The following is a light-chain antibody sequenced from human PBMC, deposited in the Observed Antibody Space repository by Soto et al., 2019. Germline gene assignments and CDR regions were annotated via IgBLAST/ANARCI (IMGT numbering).Light chain of an antibody. Sequence: QSVLTQPPSASATPGQRVPISCSGGTSNIGTNTVNWYQQRPGAAPKLLIYSNNLRPSGVPDRFSGSKSGTSASLAISGLQSEDEADYYCAAWDDSLSGVVFGGGTKVPS. CDR1: TSNIGTNT. J-gene: IGLJ2*01. V-gene: IGLV1-44*01. CDR3: AAWDDSLSGVV. CDR2: SNN.